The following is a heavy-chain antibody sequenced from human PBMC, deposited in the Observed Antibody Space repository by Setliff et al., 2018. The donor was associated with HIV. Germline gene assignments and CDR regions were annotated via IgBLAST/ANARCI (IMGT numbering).Heavy chain of an antibody. J-gene: IGHJ4*01. CDR3: ASFFGDYGY. Sequence: GGSLRLSCTASGFTFSDYWMHWVRRGPGKGLDWVAHIGSSNHGIHYTASVQCRFTVSRDNANNLLFLEMNNLRVEDTAVYYCASFFGDYGYWGHGTQVTVSS. CDR1: GFTFSDYW. CDR2: IGSSNHGI. D-gene: IGHD3-10*01. V-gene: IGHV3-11*03.